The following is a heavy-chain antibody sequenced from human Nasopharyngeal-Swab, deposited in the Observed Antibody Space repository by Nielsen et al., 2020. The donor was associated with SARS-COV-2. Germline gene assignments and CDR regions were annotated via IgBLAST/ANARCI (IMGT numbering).Heavy chain of an antibody. CDR3: ARLVSYGSGSLEDY. Sequence: GGSLRRSWAASGFTFSSYGRHWVREAPGKGLEWVAVIWYDGSNKYYADSVKGRFTISRDNSKNTLYLQMNSLRAEDTAVYYCARLVSYGSGSLEDYWGQGPLVTVSS. V-gene: IGHV3-33*01. D-gene: IGHD3-10*01. CDR2: IWYDGSNK. J-gene: IGHJ4*02. CDR1: GFTFSSYG.